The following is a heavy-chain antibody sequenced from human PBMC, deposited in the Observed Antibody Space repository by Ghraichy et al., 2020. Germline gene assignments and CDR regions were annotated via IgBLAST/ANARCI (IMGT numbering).Heavy chain of an antibody. CDR1: GGPISNQF. CDR3: TRASGSYGWFDP. CDR2: ISHSVST. D-gene: IGHD1-26*01. Sequence: SETLSLTCTVSGGPISNQFWSWIRQPPGKGLEWIGFISHSVSTNYNPSLKSRVTMSVDTSKNQFSLRLNSVTAADTAVYFCTRASGSYGWFDPWGQGTLVTVSS. V-gene: IGHV4-59*11. J-gene: IGHJ5*02.